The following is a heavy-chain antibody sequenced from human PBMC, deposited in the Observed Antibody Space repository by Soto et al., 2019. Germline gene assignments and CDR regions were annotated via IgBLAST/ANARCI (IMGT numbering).Heavy chain of an antibody. CDR1: GFSLSSGYY. J-gene: IGHJ4*02. CDR2: IYHSGST. Sequence: NPSETLSLTCVVSGFSLSSGYYWGWIRQPPGKGLECIGTIYHSGSTYYNPSLKSRVTISVDTSKNQFSLKVNSVTAADTAVYFCARGKWEPYYFDYWGQGTLVTVSS. V-gene: IGHV4-38-2*01. CDR3: ARGKWEPYYFDY. D-gene: IGHD1-26*01.